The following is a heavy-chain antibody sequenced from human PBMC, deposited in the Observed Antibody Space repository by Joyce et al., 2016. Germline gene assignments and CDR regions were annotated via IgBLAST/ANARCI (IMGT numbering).Heavy chain of an antibody. D-gene: IGHD5-18*01. CDR2: VKHSGST. J-gene: IGHJ5*02. CDR1: GGSFSGYY. CDR3: ERGLVVTGTRVRGYNYGYSS. Sequence: QVQLQQWGGGLLKPSETLSLTCAVYGGSFSGYYWSWIRQPPGKGLEWIGEVKHSGSTSYDEALKRRVTISVDTSKNQLSLNRTAVTAADTAVYFCERGLVVTGTRVRGYNYGYSSWGQGTLVTVSS. V-gene: IGHV4-34*02.